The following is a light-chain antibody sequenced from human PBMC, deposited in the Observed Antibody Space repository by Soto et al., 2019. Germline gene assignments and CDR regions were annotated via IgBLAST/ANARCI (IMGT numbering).Light chain of an antibody. J-gene: IGKJ1*01. CDR3: QQYGSSGT. CDR2: GAS. V-gene: IGKV3-20*01. Sequence: EIVLTPVPGTPSLYPGERATLSCRASQSVSNNYLAWYQQKPGQAPRLLIYGASNRATGIPDRFSGSGSGTYFTLTISILEPEDFAVYYCQQYGSSGTFGQGTKVDIK. CDR1: QSVSNNY.